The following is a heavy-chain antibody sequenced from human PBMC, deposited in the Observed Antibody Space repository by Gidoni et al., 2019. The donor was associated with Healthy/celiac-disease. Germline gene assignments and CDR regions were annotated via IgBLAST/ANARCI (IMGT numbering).Heavy chain of an antibody. CDR2: ISYDGSNK. CDR3: AKEDGSSWSENWFDP. J-gene: IGHJ5*02. D-gene: IGHD6-13*01. V-gene: IGHV3-30*18. CDR1: GFTFSSYG. Sequence: QVQLVESGGGVVQPGRSLRLSCAASGFTFSSYGMHWVRQAPGKGLEWVAVISYDGSNKYYADSVKGRFTISRDNSKNTLYLQMNSLRAEDTAVYYCAKEDGSSWSENWFDPWGQGTLVTVSS.